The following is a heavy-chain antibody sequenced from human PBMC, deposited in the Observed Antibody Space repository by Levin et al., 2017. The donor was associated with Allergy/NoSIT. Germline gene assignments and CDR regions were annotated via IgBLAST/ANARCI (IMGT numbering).Heavy chain of an antibody. J-gene: IGHJ6*02. CDR2: ISYDGSNK. D-gene: IGHD1-26*01. V-gene: IGHV3-30*18. Sequence: GGSLRLSCAASGFTFSSYGMHWVRQAPGKGLEWVAFISYDGSNKYYADSVKGRFTISRDNSKNTLYLQMNSLRAEDMAVYYCAKDRDCGSYPCYYYDGMDVWGQGTTVTVSS. CDR3: AKDRDCGSYPCYYYDGMDV. CDR1: GFTFSSYG.